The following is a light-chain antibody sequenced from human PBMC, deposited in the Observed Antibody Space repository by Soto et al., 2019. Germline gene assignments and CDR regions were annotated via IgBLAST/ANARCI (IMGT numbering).Light chain of an antibody. V-gene: IGKV1-6*01. CDR2: AAS. CDR1: QGIRND. J-gene: IGKJ1*01. CDR3: LQDYDFPWT. Sequence: AIQMTQSPSSLSASVGDRFIITCRASQGIRNDLGWFQQKPGKAPKLLIYAASRLQSGVPSRFSGSGSGTDFTLTINSLQPEDFATYYCLQDYDFPWTFGHGTKVEIK.